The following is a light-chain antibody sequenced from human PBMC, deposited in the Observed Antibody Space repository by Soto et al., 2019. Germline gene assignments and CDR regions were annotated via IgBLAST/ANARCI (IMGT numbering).Light chain of an antibody. CDR3: QHYNSYSIT. J-gene: IGKJ5*01. CDR2: KAS. CDR1: QSISSW. V-gene: IGKV1-5*03. Sequence: DIQMTQSPSTLSASVGDRVTITCRASQSISSWLAWYQQKPGKAPKLLIYKASSLESGVPSRFIGSRSGNEFTLTISSLQPDDFATYYCQHYNSYSITFGQGTRLEIK.